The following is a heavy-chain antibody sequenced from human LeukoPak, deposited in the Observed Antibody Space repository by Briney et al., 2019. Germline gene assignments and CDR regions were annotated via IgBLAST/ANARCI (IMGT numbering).Heavy chain of an antibody. D-gene: IGHD6-19*01. J-gene: IGHJ4*02. Sequence: GGSLRLSCAASGFTFDDYAMHWVRQAPGKGLDWVSLISGDGGSTYYADSVKGRFTISRDNSKNSLYLQMNSLRTEDTALYYCGGIAVAGTGKFDYCGQGTLVTVSS. CDR2: ISGDGGST. V-gene: IGHV3-43*02. CDR1: GFTFDDYA. CDR3: GGIAVAGTGKFDY.